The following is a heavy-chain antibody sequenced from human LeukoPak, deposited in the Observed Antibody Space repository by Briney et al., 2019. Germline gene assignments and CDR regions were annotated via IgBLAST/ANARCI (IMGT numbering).Heavy chain of an antibody. CDR3: AKSGRNWAYLEY. CDR1: GSTLSNYG. D-gene: IGHD7-27*01. J-gene: IGHJ4*02. V-gene: IGHV3-33*06. CDR2: IWYDGTNK. Sequence: GRSLRLSCAVPGSTLSNYGMHWVRQAPGRGLEWVAVIWYDGTNKYYADSVRGRFTISRDSSKNTLYLQMNSLRAEDTAVYYCAKSGRNWAYLEYWGQGTLVTVSS.